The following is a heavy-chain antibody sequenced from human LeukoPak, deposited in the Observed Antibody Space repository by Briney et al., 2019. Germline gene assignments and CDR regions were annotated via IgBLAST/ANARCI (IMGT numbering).Heavy chain of an antibody. D-gene: IGHD4-23*01. CDR1: GGSISSYY. Sequence: SETLSLTCTVAGGSISSYYWSWIRQPPGKGLEWIGYIYYSGSTNYNPSLKSRVTISVDTSKNQFSLKLSSVTAADTAVYYCALGGAYGGYSAVDYWGQGTLVTVSS. CDR2: IYYSGST. J-gene: IGHJ4*02. CDR3: ALGGAYGGYSAVDY. V-gene: IGHV4-59*01.